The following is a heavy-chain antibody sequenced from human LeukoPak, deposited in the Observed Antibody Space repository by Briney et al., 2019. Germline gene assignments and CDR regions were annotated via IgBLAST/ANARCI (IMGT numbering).Heavy chain of an antibody. D-gene: IGHD3-22*01. Sequence: ASVKVSCKASGYTFTGYYMHWVRQAPGQGLEWMGWINPNSGGTNYAQKFQGRVTMTRDTSISTAYMELSRLRSDDTAVYYCARVGDPYYYDSSGYYPDYWGQGTLVTVSS. CDR2: INPNSGGT. V-gene: IGHV1-2*02. J-gene: IGHJ4*02. CDR1: GYTFTGYY. CDR3: ARVGDPYYYDSSGYYPDY.